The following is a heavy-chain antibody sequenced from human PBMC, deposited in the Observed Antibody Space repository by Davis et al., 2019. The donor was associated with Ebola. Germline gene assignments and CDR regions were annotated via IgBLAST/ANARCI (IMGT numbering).Heavy chain of an antibody. CDR3: TSTDRTFDY. CDR2: IRSKANSYAT. D-gene: IGHD1-14*01. CDR1: GFSFSSYT. Sequence: GESLKISCAASGFSFSSYTMNWVRQASGKGLEWVGRIRSKANSYATAYAASVKGRFTISRDDSKNTAYLQMNSLKTEDTAVYYWTSTDRTFDYWGQGTLVTVSS. J-gene: IGHJ4*02. V-gene: IGHV3-73*01.